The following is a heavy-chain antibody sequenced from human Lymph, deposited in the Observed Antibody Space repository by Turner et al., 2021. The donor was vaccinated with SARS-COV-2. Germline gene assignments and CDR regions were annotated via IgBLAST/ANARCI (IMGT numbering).Heavy chain of an antibody. CDR3: ARETVNNWVDP. CDR1: GGSMNSNY. Sequence: QVQLQESGPRLVKPLETLSLPCTVSGGSMNSNYWSWIRQPPGKRLELIGYIYYRGSTNYNPSLESRVTISVDTSRNQFSLNLTSVTAADTAIYYCARETVNNWVDPWGQGTLVTVSS. V-gene: IGHV4-59*01. CDR2: IYYRGST. D-gene: IGHD2-21*02. J-gene: IGHJ5*02.